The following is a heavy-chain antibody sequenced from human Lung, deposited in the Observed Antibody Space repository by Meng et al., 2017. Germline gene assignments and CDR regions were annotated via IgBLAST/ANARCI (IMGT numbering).Heavy chain of an antibody. CDR1: GYTLTSYA. J-gene: IGHJ2*01. Sequence: VQLSFKLTKPGPSVKVSCKASGYTLTSYAMNWVRQAPGQGLEWMGWINTNTGNPTYAQGFTGRFVFSLDTSVSTAYLQISSLKAEDTAVYYCASGWFGELFGYFDLWGRGTLVTVSS. CDR2: INTNTGNP. CDR3: ASGWFGELFGYFDL. V-gene: IGHV7-4-1*02. D-gene: IGHD3-10*01.